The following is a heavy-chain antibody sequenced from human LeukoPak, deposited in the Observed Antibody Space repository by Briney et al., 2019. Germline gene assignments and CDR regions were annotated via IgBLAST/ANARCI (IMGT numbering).Heavy chain of an antibody. CDR1: GFTFSTYW. V-gene: IGHV3-7*03. CDR3: ARWDYHVLTSWYYLAH. D-gene: IGHD3-9*01. Sequence: PGGSLRLSCSASGFTFSTYWMSWVRQAPGKGLEWVANMKRDGSEIYYVDSVRGRFTISRDNAKNSLYLEMNNLRAEDTAVYYCARWDYHVLTSWYYLAHWGQGTLVTVSS. CDR2: MKRDGSEI. J-gene: IGHJ4*02.